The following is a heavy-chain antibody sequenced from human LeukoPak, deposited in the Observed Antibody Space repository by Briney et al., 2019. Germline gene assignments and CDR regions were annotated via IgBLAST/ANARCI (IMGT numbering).Heavy chain of an antibody. J-gene: IGHJ3*02. CDR1: GYTFTGYY. CDR3: AREISGAHDAFDI. D-gene: IGHD7-27*01. CDR2: INPNSGGT. Sequence: GASVKVSCKASGYTFTGYYMHWVRQAPGQGLEWMGWINPNSGGTNYAQKFQGRVTMTRDTSISTAYMELKRLRSDDTAMYYCAREISGAHDAFDIWGQGTMVTVSS. V-gene: IGHV1-2*02.